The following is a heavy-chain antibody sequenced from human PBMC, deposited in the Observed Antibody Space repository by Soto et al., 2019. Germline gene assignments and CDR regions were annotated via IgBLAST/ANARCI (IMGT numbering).Heavy chain of an antibody. CDR3: ARGHYDFWSGYQKYYYYYGMDV. V-gene: IGHV1-8*01. CDR2: MNPNSGNT. J-gene: IGHJ6*02. CDR1: GYTFTSYD. D-gene: IGHD3-3*01. Sequence: QVQLVQSGAEVKKPGASVKVSCKASGYTFTSYDINWVRQATGQGLGWMGWMNPNSGNTGYAQKFQGRGTMTRNNSISTAYMELSSLRSEDTAVYYCARGHYDFWSGYQKYYYYYGMDVWGQGTTVTVSS.